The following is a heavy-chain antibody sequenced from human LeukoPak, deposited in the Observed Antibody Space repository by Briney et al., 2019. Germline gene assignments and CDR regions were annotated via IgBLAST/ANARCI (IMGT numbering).Heavy chain of an antibody. CDR2: ISAYNGNT. D-gene: IGHD3-9*01. CDR3: ARVRGDYDILTGYFYFDY. CDR1: GYTFTSYG. Sequence: ASVKVSCKASGYTFTSYGISWVRQAPGQGLEWMGWISAYNGNTNYAQKLQGRVTMTTDTSTSTAYMELRSLRSDDTAVYYCARVRGDYDILTGYFYFDYWGQGTLVTVSS. V-gene: IGHV1-18*01. J-gene: IGHJ4*02.